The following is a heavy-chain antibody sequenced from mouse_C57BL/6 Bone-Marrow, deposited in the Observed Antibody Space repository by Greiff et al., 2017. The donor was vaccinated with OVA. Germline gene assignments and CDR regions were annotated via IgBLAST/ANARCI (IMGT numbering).Heavy chain of an antibody. J-gene: IGHJ3*01. CDR2: IWTGGGT. D-gene: IGHD2-1*01. V-gene: IGHV2-9-1*01. CDR1: GFSLTSYA. Sequence: QVQLQQSGPGLVAPSQSLSITCTVSGFSLTSYAISWVRQPPGKGLEWLGVIWTGGGTNYNSALKSRLSISKDNSKSQVFLKMNSVQTDDTARYYCASLYGNYAWFAYWGQGTLVTVSA. CDR3: ASLYGNYAWFAY.